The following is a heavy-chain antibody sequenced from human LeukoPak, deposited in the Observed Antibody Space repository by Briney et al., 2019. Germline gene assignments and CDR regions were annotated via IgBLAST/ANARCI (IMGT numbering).Heavy chain of an antibody. CDR3: ARADYMDV. V-gene: IGHV4-34*01. Sequence: NPSETLSLTCAVYGGSFSGYYWSWIRQPPWKGLEWIGEINHSGSTNYNPSLKSRVTISVDTSKNQFSLKLSSVTAADTAVYYCARADYMDVWGKGTTVTVSS. CDR2: INHSGST. J-gene: IGHJ6*03. CDR1: GGSFSGYY.